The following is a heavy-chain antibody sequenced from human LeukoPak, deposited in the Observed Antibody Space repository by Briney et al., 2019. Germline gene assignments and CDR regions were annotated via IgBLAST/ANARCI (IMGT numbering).Heavy chain of an antibody. CDR3: ARLGARQMLEY. V-gene: IGHV3-7*01. Sequence: PGGSLRLSCAASEFTFNSYWMSWVRQAPGKGLEWVANIKQDGGQIYYLDSVKGRFTVSRDIAKNSLYLQMNSLRAEDTAVYYCARLGARQMLEYWGQGTLVTVSS. CDR2: IKQDGGQI. D-gene: IGHD4-17*01. J-gene: IGHJ4*02. CDR1: EFTFNSYW.